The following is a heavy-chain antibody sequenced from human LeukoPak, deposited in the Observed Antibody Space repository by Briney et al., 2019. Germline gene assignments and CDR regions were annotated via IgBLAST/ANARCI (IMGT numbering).Heavy chain of an antibody. D-gene: IGHD4-17*01. J-gene: IGHJ4*02. V-gene: IGHV1-2*02. CDR1: GYPFSDNY. CDR2: INPNSGDT. CDR3: AREVYGDSSFDY. Sequence: ASVKVSCKTSGYPFSDNYMHWVRQAPGQGLEWMGWINPNSGDTYYAQKFQGRVTMTRDASISTYYLELSRLRSDDTAVYYCAREVYGDSSFDYWGQGSLLTVSS.